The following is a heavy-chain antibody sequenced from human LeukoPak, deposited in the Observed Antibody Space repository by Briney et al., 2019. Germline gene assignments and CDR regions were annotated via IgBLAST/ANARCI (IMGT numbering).Heavy chain of an antibody. V-gene: IGHV4-30-2*01. CDR1: GGSISSSGYS. CDR2: IYHSGST. CDR3: ARANYSSGPSYHFDY. J-gene: IGHJ4*02. Sequence: SETLSLTCAVSGGSISSSGYSWSWIRQPPGKGLEWIGYIYHSGSTYYNPSLKSRVTISVDRSKNQFSLKLSSVTAADTAVYYCARANYSSGPSYHFDYWGQGTLVTVSS. D-gene: IGHD3-22*01.